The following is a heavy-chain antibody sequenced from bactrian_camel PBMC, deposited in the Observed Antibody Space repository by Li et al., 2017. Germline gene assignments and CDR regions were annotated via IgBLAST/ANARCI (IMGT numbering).Heavy chain of an antibody. CDR3: ATGHCLTCTGGDCLRSEAYKEEYTY. V-gene: IGHV3S55*01. J-gene: IGHJ4*01. D-gene: IGHD7*01. Sequence: VQLVESGGGSVQAGGSLRLSCNASEYTERYYMGWFRQAPGKEREGVAAIDTDGMTTYAYSVKGRFTISKDNAKNTLYLQMDNLNPEDTAMYYCATGHCLTCTGGDCLRSEAYKEEYTYWGQGTQVTVS. CDR2: IDTDGMT. CDR1: EYTERYY.